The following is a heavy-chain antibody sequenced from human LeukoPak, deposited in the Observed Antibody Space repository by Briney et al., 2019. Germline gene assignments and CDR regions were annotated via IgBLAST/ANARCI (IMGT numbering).Heavy chain of an antibody. D-gene: IGHD6-13*01. CDR2: IYYSGST. Sequence: SETLSLTCTVSGGSISSGGYYWSWIRQHPGKGLEWIGYIYYSGSTYYNPSLKSRVTISADTSKNQFSLKLSSMTAADTAVYYCARARSAAGNSDYWGQGTLVTVSS. V-gene: IGHV4-31*03. CDR3: ARARSAAGNSDY. J-gene: IGHJ4*02. CDR1: GGSISSGGYY.